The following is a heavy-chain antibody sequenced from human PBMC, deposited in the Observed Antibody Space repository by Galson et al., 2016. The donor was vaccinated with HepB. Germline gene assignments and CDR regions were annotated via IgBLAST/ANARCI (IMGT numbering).Heavy chain of an antibody. V-gene: IGHV2-70*01. CDR1: GFSLNSYGMC. J-gene: IGHJ4*02. CDR3: ARTSGSYYYFDY. CDR2: VDWEDDK. Sequence: PALVKPTQTLTLTCTFSGFSLNSYGMCVSWIRQPPGKALEWLALVDWEDDKYYSLSLKTRLNISKDTSKNQVVLTMTNMDPVDTATYYCARTSGSYYYFDYWGQGTLVAVSS. D-gene: IGHD1-26*01.